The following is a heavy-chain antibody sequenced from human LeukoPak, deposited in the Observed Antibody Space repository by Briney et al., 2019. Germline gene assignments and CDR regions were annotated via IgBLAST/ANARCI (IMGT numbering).Heavy chain of an antibody. CDR3: ARTPYYGGNIHFDY. CDR2: IYTSGST. D-gene: IGHD2-21*01. V-gene: IGHV4-61*02. Sequence: PSETLSLTCTVSGGSISSSSYYWSWIRQPAGKGLEWIGRIYTSGSTNYNPSLKSRVTISVDTSKNQFSLKLSSVTAADTAVYYCARTPYYGGNIHFDYWGQGTLVTVSS. J-gene: IGHJ4*02. CDR1: GGSISSSSYY.